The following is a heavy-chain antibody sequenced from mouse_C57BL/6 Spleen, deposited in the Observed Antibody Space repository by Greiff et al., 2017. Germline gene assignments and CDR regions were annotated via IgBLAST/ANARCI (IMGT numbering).Heavy chain of an antibody. J-gene: IGHJ4*01. CDR3: ARAQATAYFAMDY. CDR1: GYSFTDYN. CDR2: INPNYGTS. Sequence: VQLQQSGPELVKPGASVKISCKASGYSFTDYNMNWVKQGNGKSLEWLGVINPNYGTSSYNQKFKGKATWTVYQSSSTAYMQLNRLTSEDSAVYYCARAQATAYFAMDYWGQGTSVTVSS. D-gene: IGHD3-2*02. V-gene: IGHV1-39*01.